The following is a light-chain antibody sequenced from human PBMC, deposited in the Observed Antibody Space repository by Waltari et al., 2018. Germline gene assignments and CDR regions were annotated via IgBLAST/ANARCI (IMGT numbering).Light chain of an antibody. V-gene: IGLV2-14*03. CDR2: YVT. CDR3: SSYTSSSTLV. J-gene: IGLJ3*02. CDR1: SSDVGGYNY. Sequence: QSALTQPASVSGSPGQSITISCTGTSSDVGGYNYVSWSQQHPGKAPKLMIYYVTKRPSGVSNRFSGSKSGNTASLTISGLQAEDEADYYCSSYTSSSTLVFGGGTKLTVL.